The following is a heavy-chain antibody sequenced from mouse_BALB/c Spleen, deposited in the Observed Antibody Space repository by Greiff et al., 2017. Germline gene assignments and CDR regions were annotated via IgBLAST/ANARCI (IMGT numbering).Heavy chain of an antibody. V-gene: IGHV1-14*01. CDR2: INPYNDGT. J-gene: IGHJ4*01. D-gene: IGHD1-1*02. Sequence: EVQLQQSGPELVKPGASVKMSCKASGYTFTSYVMHWVKQKPGQGLEWIGYINPYNDGTKYNEKFKGKATLTSDKSSSTAYMELSSLTSEDSAVYYCARGLWPVDYYAMDYWGQGTSVTVSS. CDR1: GYTFTSYV. CDR3: ARGLWPVDYYAMDY.